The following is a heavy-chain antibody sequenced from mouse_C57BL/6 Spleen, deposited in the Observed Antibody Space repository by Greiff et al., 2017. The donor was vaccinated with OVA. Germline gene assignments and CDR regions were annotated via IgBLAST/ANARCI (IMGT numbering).Heavy chain of an antibody. CDR1: GYTFTDYN. D-gene: IGHD1-1*01. CDR2: INPNNGGT. Sequence: EVKLQESGPELVKPGASVKIPCKASGYTFTDYNMDWVKQSHGKSLEWIGDINPNNGGTIYNQKFKGKATLTVDKSSSTAYMELRSLTSEDTAVYYCARRYYGSSYETDWYFDFWGTGTTVTVSS. V-gene: IGHV1-18*01. J-gene: IGHJ1*03. CDR3: ARRYYGSSYETDWYFDF.